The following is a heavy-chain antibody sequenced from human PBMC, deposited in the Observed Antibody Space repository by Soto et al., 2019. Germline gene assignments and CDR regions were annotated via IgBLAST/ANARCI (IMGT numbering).Heavy chain of an antibody. CDR3: ARDLPLERSSTSCPTSAFDR. V-gene: IGHV1-18*01. CDR1: GYTFTSYG. CDR2: ISAYNGNT. Sequence: ASVKVSCKASGYTFTSYGISWVRQAPGQGLEWMGWISAYNGNTNYAQKLQGRVTMTTDTSTSTAYMELRSLRSDDTAVYYCARDLPLERSSTSCPTSAFDRWGEGTRVT. D-gene: IGHD2-2*01. J-gene: IGHJ3*02.